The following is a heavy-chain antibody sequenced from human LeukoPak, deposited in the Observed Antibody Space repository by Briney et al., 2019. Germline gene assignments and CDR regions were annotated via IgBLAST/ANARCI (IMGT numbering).Heavy chain of an antibody. D-gene: IGHD1-26*01. CDR3: ATVESGSYIFYFDY. V-gene: IGHV1-24*01. Sequence: ASVKVSCKVSGYTLTELSMHWVRQAPGKGLEWMGGFDPEDGETIYAQKFQGRVTMTEDTSTDTAYMELSSPRSEDTAVYYCATVESGSYIFYFDYWGQGTLVTVSS. CDR2: FDPEDGET. CDR1: GYTLTELS. J-gene: IGHJ4*02.